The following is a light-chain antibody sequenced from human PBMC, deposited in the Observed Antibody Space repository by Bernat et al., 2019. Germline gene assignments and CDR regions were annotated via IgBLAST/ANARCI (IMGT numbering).Light chain of an antibody. V-gene: IGKV1-33*01. CDR2: DAP. CDR1: QDISNY. J-gene: IGKJ3*01. Sequence: DIQMTQSPSSLSASVGDRVTITCQASQDISNYLNWDQQKPGKAPKLLIYDAPNLETGVPSRFSGSGSGTDFTFTISSLQPEDIATYYCQQYDNLSFTFGPGTKVDIK. CDR3: QQYDNLSFT.